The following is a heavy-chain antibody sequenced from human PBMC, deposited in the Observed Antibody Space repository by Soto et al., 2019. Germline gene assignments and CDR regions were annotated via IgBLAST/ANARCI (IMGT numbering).Heavy chain of an antibody. CDR1: GFTSSSYW. D-gene: IGHD3-22*01. CDR3: ARDTYYYDSSDPFSDDAFDI. CDR2: ISNDGSST. Sequence: EVQLVESGGGLVQPGGSLRLSCAASGFTSSSYWIHWVRQAPGKGLVWVSRISNDGSSTNYADSVKGRFTISRDNAKNTVYLQMNSLRAADKAVYYCARDTYYYDSSDPFSDDAFDIWGQGTMVTVSS. V-gene: IGHV3-74*01. J-gene: IGHJ3*02.